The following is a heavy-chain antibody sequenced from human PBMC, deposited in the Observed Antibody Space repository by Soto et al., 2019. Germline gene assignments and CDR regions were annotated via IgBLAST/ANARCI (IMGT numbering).Heavy chain of an antibody. J-gene: IGHJ4*02. CDR2: INPGDSET. CDR3: ARHATYYDILSGYYFDY. D-gene: IGHD3-9*01. Sequence: XESLTISCKGSGDSFTSYWIAWVRQMRGKGLEWMAIINPGDSETKYSPSFQGQVTISADKSINTAYLQWSRLKASDTAMYYCARHATYYDILSGYYFDYWGQGTQVTVSS. CDR1: GDSFTSYW. V-gene: IGHV5-51*01.